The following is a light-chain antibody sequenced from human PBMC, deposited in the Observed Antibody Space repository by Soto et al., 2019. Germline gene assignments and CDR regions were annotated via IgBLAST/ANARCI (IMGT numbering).Light chain of an antibody. V-gene: IGKV3-20*01. CDR2: GAS. CDR1: QSVSSSD. J-gene: IGKJ2*01. Sequence: EIVLTQSPGTLSLSPGERATLSCRASQSVSSSDLARYQQKPGQAPRLPISGASSRATSIPDTLSGSGSGTDFTLTISRLAPEDLAVYYYQQYGSSPYTFGQGTKLEIK. CDR3: QQYGSSPYT.